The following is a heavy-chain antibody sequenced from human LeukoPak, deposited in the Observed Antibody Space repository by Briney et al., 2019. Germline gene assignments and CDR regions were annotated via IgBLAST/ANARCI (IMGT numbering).Heavy chain of an antibody. J-gene: IGHJ4*02. D-gene: IGHD5-18*01. CDR2: ISGSGDTT. Sequence: WGSLRLSCAASGFTLRTYCMSWVRQAPGKGLEWVSSISGSGDTTYYADSVRGRFTISRDNSKNTLYLQMNSLRAEDTAVYYCATLPSTKFPYGNNYGYLFKYWGQGTLVTVSS. V-gene: IGHV3-23*01. CDR1: GFTLRTYC. CDR3: ATLPSTKFPYGNNYGYLFKY.